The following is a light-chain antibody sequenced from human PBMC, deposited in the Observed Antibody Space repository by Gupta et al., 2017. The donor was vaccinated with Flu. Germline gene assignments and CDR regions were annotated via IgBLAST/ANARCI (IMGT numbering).Light chain of an antibody. CDR1: SSDVGRYNY. Sequence: QSALTQPPSASGSPGQTVTISCTGTSSDVGRYNYVSWYQHHPGKAPKLILYEVDKRPSGVPDRFSASKSGNTASLTVSGRQAEEEADFYCSSYAGSNSFVFGTGTKVTVL. CDR2: EVD. J-gene: IGLJ1*01. V-gene: IGLV2-8*01. CDR3: SSYAGSNSFV.